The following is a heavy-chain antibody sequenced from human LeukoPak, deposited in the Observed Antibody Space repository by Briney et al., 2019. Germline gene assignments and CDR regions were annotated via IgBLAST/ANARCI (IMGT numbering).Heavy chain of an antibody. CDR3: ARVIEVRGVILGALDY. J-gene: IGHJ4*02. V-gene: IGHV1-69*01. D-gene: IGHD3-10*01. CDR2: IIPIFGTA. CDR1: GGTFSSYA. Sequence: SVKVSCKASGGTFSSYAISWVRQPPGQGLEWMGGIIPIFGTANYAQKFQGRVTITEDESTSTAYMELSSLRSEDTAVYYCARVIEVRGVILGALDYWGQGTLVTVSS.